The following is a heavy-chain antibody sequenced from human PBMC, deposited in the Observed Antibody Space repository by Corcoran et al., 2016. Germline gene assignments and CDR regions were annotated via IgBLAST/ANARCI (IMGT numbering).Heavy chain of an antibody. CDR1: GGSVSSSDSY. J-gene: IGHJ4*02. V-gene: IGHV4-61*08. D-gene: IGHD3-10*01. CDR3: AGRGGSGRSFDY. CDR2: IYYNGNT. Sequence: QVQLQESGPGLVKPSETLSLTCTVSGGSVSSSDSYWIWIRQPPGKGLEWIGNIYYNGNTNYNPSLKSRVTISIDTSKNQFSLNLTSVTAADTAVYYCAGRGGSGRSFDYWGQGTLVTVSS.